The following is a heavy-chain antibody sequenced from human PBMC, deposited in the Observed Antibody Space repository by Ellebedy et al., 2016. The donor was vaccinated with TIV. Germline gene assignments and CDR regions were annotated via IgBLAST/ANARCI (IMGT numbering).Heavy chain of an antibody. V-gene: IGHV3-7*01. J-gene: IGHJ4*02. CDR1: GFSFSNFW. CDR2: IKQDGSEK. D-gene: IGHD4-17*01. Sequence: PGGSLRLSCAAWGFSFSNFWMSWVRQAPGKGLECVANIKQDGSEKSYVDSVKGRFTISRDNAKNSLHLQMNGLRAEDTAVYYCARHTDYALDYWGQGALVTVSS. CDR3: ARHTDYALDY.